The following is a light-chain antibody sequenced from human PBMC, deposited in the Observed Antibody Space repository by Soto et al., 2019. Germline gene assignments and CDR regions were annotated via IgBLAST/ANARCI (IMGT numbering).Light chain of an antibody. Sequence: DIHITESPSTVSASVGDRVSITCRASHSVDSWLAWYQQKPGRAPKLLIYDASSLESGVPSRFSGSGSGTDFTLTISSLQPEDFATYYCPQSFSTSLTFGQGTKVDIK. CDR3: PQSFSTSLT. V-gene: IGKV1-5*01. CDR1: HSVDSW. CDR2: DAS. J-gene: IGKJ1*01.